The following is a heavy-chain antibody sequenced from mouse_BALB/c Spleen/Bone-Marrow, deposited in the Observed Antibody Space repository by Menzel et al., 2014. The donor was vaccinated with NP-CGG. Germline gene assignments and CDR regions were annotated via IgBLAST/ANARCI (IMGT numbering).Heavy chain of an antibody. V-gene: IGHV7-3*02. CDR1: GFTFTDYY. D-gene: IGHD2-2*01. CDR3: ARDGYDDY. Sequence: EVKLVESGGGLVQPGGSLRLSCATSGFTFTDYYMSWVRQPPGTALAWLGFIRNKANGYTTEYSASVKGRFTISRDNSQSILYLQMNTLRAEDSATYYCARDGYDDYWGQGTTLTVSS. J-gene: IGHJ2*01. CDR2: IRNKANGYTT.